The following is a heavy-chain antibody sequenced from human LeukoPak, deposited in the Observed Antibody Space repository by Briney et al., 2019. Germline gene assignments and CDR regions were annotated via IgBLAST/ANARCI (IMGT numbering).Heavy chain of an antibody. V-gene: IGHV3-33*01. CDR2: IWYDGSNK. D-gene: IGHD3-10*01. CDR1: GFTFSSYG. Sequence: AGGSLRLSCAASGFTFSSYGMHWVRQAPGKGLEWVAVIWYDGSNKYYADSVKGRFTISRDNSKNTLYLQTNSLRAEDTAVYFCAREAGSGSYYNFPDSWGQGTLVTVSS. J-gene: IGHJ5*01. CDR3: AREAGSGSYYNFPDS.